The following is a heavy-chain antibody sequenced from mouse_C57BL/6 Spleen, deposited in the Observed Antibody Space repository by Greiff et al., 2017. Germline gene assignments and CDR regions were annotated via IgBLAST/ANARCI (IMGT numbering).Heavy chain of an antibody. Sequence: VQLQQSVAELVRPGASVKLSCTASGFNIKNTYMPWVKQRPEQGLEWIGRIDPANGNTKYAPKFQGKATITADTSSNTAYLQLSSLTSEDTAIYYCARSNWDGDFDYWGQGTTLTVSS. D-gene: IGHD4-1*01. CDR2: IDPANGNT. CDR3: ARSNWDGDFDY. J-gene: IGHJ2*01. V-gene: IGHV14-3*01. CDR1: GFNIKNTY.